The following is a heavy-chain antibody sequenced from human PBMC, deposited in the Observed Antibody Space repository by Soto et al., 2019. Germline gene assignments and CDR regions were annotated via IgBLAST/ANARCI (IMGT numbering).Heavy chain of an antibody. CDR3: ARDIVVVPAARDGYYYYGMDV. CDR1: GFTFSSYG. Sequence: QVQLVESGGGVVQPGRSLRLSCAASGFTFSSYGMHWVRQAPGKGLEWVAVIWYDGSNKYYADSVKGRFTIPRDNSKNTLYLQMNSLRAEDTAVYYCARDIVVVPAARDGYYYYGMDVWGQGTTVTVSS. J-gene: IGHJ6*02. D-gene: IGHD2-2*01. CDR2: IWYDGSNK. V-gene: IGHV3-33*01.